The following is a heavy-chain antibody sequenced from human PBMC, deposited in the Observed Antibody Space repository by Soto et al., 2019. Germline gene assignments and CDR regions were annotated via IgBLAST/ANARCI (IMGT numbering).Heavy chain of an antibody. D-gene: IGHD6-19*01. CDR3: ATYQGYSSGWYPEYFQH. CDR1: GYTFTSYA. Sequence: ASVKVSCKASGYTFTSYAMHWVRQAPGQRLEWMGWINAGNGNTKYSQKFQGRVTITRDTSADTAYMELNSLRSEDTAVYYCATYQGYSSGWYPEYFQHWGQGTLVTVSS. J-gene: IGHJ1*01. V-gene: IGHV1-3*01. CDR2: INAGNGNT.